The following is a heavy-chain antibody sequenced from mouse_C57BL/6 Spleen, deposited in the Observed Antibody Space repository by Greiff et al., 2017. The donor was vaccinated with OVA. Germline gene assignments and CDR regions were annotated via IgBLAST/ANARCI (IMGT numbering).Heavy chain of an antibody. V-gene: IGHV1-53*01. CDR1: GYTFTSYW. CDR2: INPSNGGT. Sequence: QVQLQQPGTELVKPGASVKLSCKASGYTFTSYWMHWVKQRPGQGLEWIGNINPSNGGTNYNEKFKSKDTLTVDKSSSTAYMQLSSLTSEDSAVYYCARERFITTRYIDVWGTGTTVTVSS. CDR3: ARERFITTRYIDV. D-gene: IGHD1-1*01. J-gene: IGHJ1*03.